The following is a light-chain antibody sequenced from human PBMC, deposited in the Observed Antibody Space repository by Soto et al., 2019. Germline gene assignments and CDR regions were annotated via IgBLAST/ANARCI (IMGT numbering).Light chain of an antibody. J-gene: IGLJ3*02. V-gene: IGLV1-40*01. Sequence: QSVLTQPPSVSGAPGQRVTISCTGSSSNIGAGYDVHWYQQLPGTAPKLLIYGNSNRPSGVPDRFSGSKSVTSASLAITGLRAEDEAEYYCQSYDSSLSGWVFGGGTKVTVL. CDR3: QSYDSSLSGWV. CDR2: GNS. CDR1: SSNIGAGYD.